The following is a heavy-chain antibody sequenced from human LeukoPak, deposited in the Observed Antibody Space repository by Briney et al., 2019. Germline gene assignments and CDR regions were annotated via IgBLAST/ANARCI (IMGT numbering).Heavy chain of an antibody. Sequence: PGGPLRLSCAASGFSFSTYWMTWVRQTPGKGLEWVANIDKDGSEKVYVDSVKGRFTISRDNAKNSLYLQMTSLRAEDTAVYYCARDPGSSSGWGAFDVWGQGTVVTVSS. V-gene: IGHV3-7*01. CDR2: IDKDGSEK. CDR1: GFSFSTYW. CDR3: ARDPGSSSGWGAFDV. D-gene: IGHD6-25*01. J-gene: IGHJ3*01.